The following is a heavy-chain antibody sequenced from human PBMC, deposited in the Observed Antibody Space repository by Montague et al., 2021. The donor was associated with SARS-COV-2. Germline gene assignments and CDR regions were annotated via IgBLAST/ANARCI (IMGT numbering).Heavy chain of an antibody. CDR2: INHSGSI. V-gene: IGHV4-59*01. CDR3: ARGLENYGSGSHHFDP. Sequence: SETLSLTCAVSGGPITSYYWNWIRQPPGKGLEYIGYINHSGSITYNPSLKSRVPISVDTSKNQFSLKLRSVTAADTAVYYCARGLENYGSGSHHFDPWGQGTLVTVSS. CDR1: GGPITSYY. J-gene: IGHJ5*02. D-gene: IGHD3-10*01.